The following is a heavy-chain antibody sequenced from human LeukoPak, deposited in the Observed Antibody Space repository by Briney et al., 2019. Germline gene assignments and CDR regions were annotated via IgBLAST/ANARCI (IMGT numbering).Heavy chain of an antibody. J-gene: IGHJ4*02. CDR1: KFSFSSYS. D-gene: IGHD5-24*01. CDR2: INSDGSST. Sequence: GGSLRLSCAASKFSFSSYSMNWVRQAPGKGLVWVSRINSDGSSTSYADSVKGRFTISRDNAKNTLYLQMNSLRAEDTAVYYCVRAGEMATALFDYWGQGTLVTVSS. V-gene: IGHV3-74*01. CDR3: VRAGEMATALFDY.